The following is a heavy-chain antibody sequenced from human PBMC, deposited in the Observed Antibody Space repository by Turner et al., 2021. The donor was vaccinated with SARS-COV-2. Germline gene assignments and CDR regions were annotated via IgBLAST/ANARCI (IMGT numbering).Heavy chain of an antibody. Sequence: QEQLQESGTGLGKPSGTLSLTCTVSGGSIRSYYCSWIRQPPGKGLEWIAYSNYSGSANYNPSLKSRVTISVDTSKNQFSLKLSSVSAADTAVYYCARDGCSGGSCYPDNYFGMGVWGQGTTVTVSS. V-gene: IGHV4-59*01. CDR3: ARDGCSGGSCYPDNYFGMGV. CDR2: SNYSGSA. J-gene: IGHJ6*02. D-gene: IGHD2-15*01. CDR1: GGSIRSYY.